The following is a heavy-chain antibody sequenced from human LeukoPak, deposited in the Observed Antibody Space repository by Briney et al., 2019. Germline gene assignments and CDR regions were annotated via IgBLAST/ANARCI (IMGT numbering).Heavy chain of an antibody. Sequence: GGSLRLSCAASGFTFSSYGMHWVRQAPGKGLEWVAIISYDGSNKYYADSVKGRFTISRDNAKNSLYLQMNSLRAEDTALYYCARGKYYYGSGVDYWGQGTLVTVSS. V-gene: IGHV3-30*03. J-gene: IGHJ4*02. D-gene: IGHD3-10*01. CDR2: ISYDGSNK. CDR3: ARGKYYYGSGVDY. CDR1: GFTFSSYG.